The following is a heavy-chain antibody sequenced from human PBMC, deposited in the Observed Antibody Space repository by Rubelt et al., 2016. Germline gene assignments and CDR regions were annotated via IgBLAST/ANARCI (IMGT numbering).Heavy chain of an antibody. V-gene: IGHV3-7*05. CDR3: AKPLASDAFDI. CDR2: IKQDGSEK. D-gene: IGHD5-12*01. J-gene: IGHJ3*02. Sequence: VQLVESGGGVVQPGRSLRLSCAASGFTFSSYGMHWVRQAPGKGLEWVANIKQDGSEKYYVDSVKGRFTSSRDNAKNSLYLQMNSLRAEDTAVYYCAKPLASDAFDIWGQGTMVTVSS. CDR1: GFTFSSYG.